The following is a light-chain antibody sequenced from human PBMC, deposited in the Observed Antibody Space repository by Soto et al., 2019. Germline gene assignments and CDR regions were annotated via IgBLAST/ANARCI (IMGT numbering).Light chain of an antibody. CDR2: EVT. CDR1: SSDVGGYNS. V-gene: IGLV2-14*01. J-gene: IGLJ1*01. Sequence: QSVLTPPASVSGSPGQSITISCSGSSSDVGGYNSVSWYQQHPGKAPKLLIYEVTNRPSGLSNRFSGSKSGSAASLTISWLQAEDEADYYCNSYTSSGTYVFGTGTKVTVL. CDR3: NSYTSSGTYV.